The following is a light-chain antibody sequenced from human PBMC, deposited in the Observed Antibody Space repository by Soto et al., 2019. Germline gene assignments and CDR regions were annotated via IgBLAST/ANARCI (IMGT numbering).Light chain of an antibody. J-gene: IGLJ3*02. Sequence: QSALTQPASVSGSPGQSITISCTGTSSDVGGYNLVSWYQHHPGKAPKLMIYDVSNRPSGVSNRFSGSKSGNTASLTISGLQAEDGADYYCSSYTRRSTLVVFGGGTKLTVL. CDR3: SSYTRRSTLVV. CDR2: DVS. CDR1: SSDVGGYNL. V-gene: IGLV2-14*03.